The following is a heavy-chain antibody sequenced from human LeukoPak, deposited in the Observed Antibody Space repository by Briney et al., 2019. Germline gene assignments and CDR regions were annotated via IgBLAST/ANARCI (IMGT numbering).Heavy chain of an antibody. CDR2: VDPEDGET. J-gene: IGHJ4*02. CDR1: GYTFTDYY. CDR3: ATGRTTGTTFYDY. D-gene: IGHD1-1*01. Sequence: ASVKVSCKVSGYTFTDYYMHWVQQAPGKGLEWMGLVDPEDGETIYAEKFQGRVTMTADTSTDTAYMELSSLRSEDTAVYYCATGRTTGTTFYDYWGQGTLVTVSS. V-gene: IGHV1-69-2*01.